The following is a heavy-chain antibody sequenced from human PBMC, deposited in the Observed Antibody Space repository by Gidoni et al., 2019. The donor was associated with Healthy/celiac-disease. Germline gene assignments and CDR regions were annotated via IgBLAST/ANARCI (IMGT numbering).Heavy chain of an antibody. CDR1: GFTFSSYG. V-gene: IGHV3-33*01. J-gene: IGHJ4*02. CDR2: IWYDGSNK. Sequence: QVQLVESGGGVVQPGRSLRLSCAASGFTFSSYGMHWVRQAPGKGLEWVAVIWYDGSNKYYADSVKGRFTIARDNSKNTLYLQMNSLRAEDTAVYYCARDGAEYPDYWGQGTLVTVSS. D-gene: IGHD3-10*01. CDR3: ARDGAEYPDY.